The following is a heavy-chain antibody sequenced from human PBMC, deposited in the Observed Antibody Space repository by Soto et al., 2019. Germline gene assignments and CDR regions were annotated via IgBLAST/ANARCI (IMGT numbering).Heavy chain of an antibody. V-gene: IGHV3-30*18. D-gene: IGHD6-19*01. CDR3: AKVMAVAGPIDY. CDR1: GFTFSSYG. J-gene: IGHJ4*02. Sequence: GGSLRLSCAASGFTFSSYGMHWVRQAPGKGLEWVAVISYDGSNKYYADSVKGRFTISRDNSKNTLYLQMNSLRAEDTAVYYCAKVMAVAGPIDYWGQGTLVTVSS. CDR2: ISYDGSNK.